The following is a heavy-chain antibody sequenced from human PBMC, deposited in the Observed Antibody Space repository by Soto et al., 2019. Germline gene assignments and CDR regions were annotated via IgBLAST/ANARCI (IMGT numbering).Heavy chain of an antibody. V-gene: IGHV1-18*01. J-gene: IGHJ3*02. CDR2: ISAYNGNT. CDR1: GYTFTSYG. Sequence: GASVKVSCKASGYTFTSYGISWVRQAPGQGLEWMGWISAYNGNTNYAQKLQGRVTMTTDTSTSTAYMELRSLRSDDTAVYYCASTRIAAAVTDAFDIWGQGTMVTVPS. D-gene: IGHD6-13*01. CDR3: ASTRIAAAVTDAFDI.